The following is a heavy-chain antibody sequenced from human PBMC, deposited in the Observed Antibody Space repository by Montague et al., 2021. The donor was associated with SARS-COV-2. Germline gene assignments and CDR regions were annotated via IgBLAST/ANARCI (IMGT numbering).Heavy chain of an antibody. Sequence: SETLSLTCTVSGGSTISTTHWWSWVRQPPGKGLEWIGDIYYDGSTNYNPSLKSRVTISVDKSKNQFSLKLSSVTAADTAVYYCARFTPTGSGSYYIFDYWGQGTLVTVPS. CDR3: ARFTPTGSGSYYIFDY. CDR1: GGSTISTTHW. V-gene: IGHV4-39*07. D-gene: IGHD1-26*01. CDR2: IYYDGST. J-gene: IGHJ4*02.